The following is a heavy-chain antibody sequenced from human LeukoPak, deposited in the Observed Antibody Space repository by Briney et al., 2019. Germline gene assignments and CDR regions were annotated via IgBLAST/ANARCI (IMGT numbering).Heavy chain of an antibody. CDR1: GFTSSSYA. D-gene: IGHD3-22*01. CDR3: ARSYYYDSSGYPPSTEYFQH. Sequence: PGGSLRLSCAASGFTSSSYAMHWVRQAPGKGLDYVSAISSNGGSTYYANSVKGRFTISRDNSKNTLYLQMGSLRAEDMAVYYCARSYYYDSSGYPPSTEYFQHWGQGTLVTVSS. V-gene: IGHV3-64*01. CDR2: ISSNGGST. J-gene: IGHJ1*01.